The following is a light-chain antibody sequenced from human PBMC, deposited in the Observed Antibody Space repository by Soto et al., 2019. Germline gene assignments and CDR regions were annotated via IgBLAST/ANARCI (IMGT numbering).Light chain of an antibody. CDR1: QSISSW. Sequence: DIQMTQSPSTLSASVGDRVTITCRASQSISSWLAWYQQKPGKDPKVLIYRASKLESGVPSRFSGSGSGTEFNLTISRLQPEDFATYECQQYNFYSWTCGQGTKGEIK. CDR2: RAS. CDR3: QQYNFYSWT. J-gene: IGKJ1*01. V-gene: IGKV1-5*03.